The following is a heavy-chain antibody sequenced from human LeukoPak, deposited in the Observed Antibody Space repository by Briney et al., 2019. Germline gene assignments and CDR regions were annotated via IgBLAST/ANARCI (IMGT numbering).Heavy chain of an antibody. CDR3: VRDGGYYGPDS. CDR2: SAYDGSNA. J-gene: IGHJ4*02. V-gene: IGHV3-30*03. Sequence: GGSLRLSCAASGFTFSSYGMHWVRQAPGKGLECVAVSAYDGSNAYYADSVKGRFFISRDNSKNTLYLQMNSVRAEDTAMYYCVRDGGYYGPDSWGQGALVSVSS. D-gene: IGHD3-10*01. CDR1: GFTFSSYG.